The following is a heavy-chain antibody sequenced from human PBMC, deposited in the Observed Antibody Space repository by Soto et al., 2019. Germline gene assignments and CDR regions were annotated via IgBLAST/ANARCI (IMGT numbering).Heavy chain of an antibody. CDR3: AREDSIIIPAVSDF. D-gene: IGHD2-2*01. CDR2: VSKSGYT. Sequence: PGGSLRLSCVVSGFTFNNYGINWFCQAPVKGLEWVSSVSKSGYTYYSDSVKGRFTISRDNAKNSVSLQMNTLRAEDTAVYYCAREDSIIIPAVSDFWGQGTLVTVSS. CDR1: GFTFNNYG. V-gene: IGHV3-21*01. J-gene: IGHJ4*02.